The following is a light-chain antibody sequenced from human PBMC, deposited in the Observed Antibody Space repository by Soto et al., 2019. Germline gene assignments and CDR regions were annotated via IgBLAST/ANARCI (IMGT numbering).Light chain of an antibody. J-gene: IGKJ5*01. V-gene: IGKV3-15*01. CDR1: QTVSSN. CDR2: GAS. CDR3: QQNGSLPIT. Sequence: EVVMTQSPATLSVSPGERATLSCRASQTVSSNLAWYQQKPGQAPRLLIYGASTRATGIPARFSGSGSGTEFTLTISRLEPEDFVVYYCQQNGSLPITFGQGTRLEIK.